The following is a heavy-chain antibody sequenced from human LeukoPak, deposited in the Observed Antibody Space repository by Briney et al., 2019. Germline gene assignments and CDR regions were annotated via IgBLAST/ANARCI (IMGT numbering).Heavy chain of an antibody. CDR2: ISTNGAST. CDR1: GFTFSRYA. D-gene: IGHD5-24*01. V-gene: IGHV3-64D*06. J-gene: IGHJ3*02. Sequence: GGSLRLSCSGSGFTFSRYAIHWVRQAPGKGLEYVSAISTNGASTYYADSVKGRFTISRDNSKNTVYLQMSSLSAEDTAVYYCARDRATTEVDAFDIWGQGTMVTVSS. CDR3: ARDRATTEVDAFDI.